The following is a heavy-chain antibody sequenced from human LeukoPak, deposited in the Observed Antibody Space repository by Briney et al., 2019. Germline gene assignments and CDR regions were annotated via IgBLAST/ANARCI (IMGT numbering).Heavy chain of an antibody. D-gene: IGHD7-27*01. CDR3: ARELSNWGKWYFDL. V-gene: IGHV4-34*01. CDR1: GGSFSGYY. J-gene: IGHJ2*01. Sequence: LETLTLTCAVYGGSFSGYYWSWIRQPPGKGLEWIGEINHSGSTNYNPSLKSRVTISVDTSKKQFSLKLSSVTAADTAVYYCARELSNWGKWYFDLWGRGTLLSLFS. CDR2: INHSGST.